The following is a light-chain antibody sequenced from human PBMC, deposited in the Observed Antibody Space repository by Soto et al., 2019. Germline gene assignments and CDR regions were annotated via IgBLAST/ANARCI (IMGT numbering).Light chain of an antibody. Sequence: QSVLTQPASVSGSPGQSITISCTGTSSDVGGYNYVSWYQQHPGKAPKLMIYDVSKRPSGVSNRFSGSKSGNTASLTIAGLQSEDEADYYCSSYTGSRTHVVFGGGTKVTVL. CDR3: SSYTGSRTHVV. CDR1: SSDVGGYNY. J-gene: IGLJ2*01. V-gene: IGLV2-14*01. CDR2: DVS.